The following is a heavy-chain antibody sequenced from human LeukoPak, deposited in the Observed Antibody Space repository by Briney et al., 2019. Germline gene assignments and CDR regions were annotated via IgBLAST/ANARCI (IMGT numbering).Heavy chain of an antibody. V-gene: IGHV3-21*01. CDR2: ISSSSSYI. J-gene: IGHJ3*02. CDR1: GFTFSSYS. Sequence: KPGGSLRLSCAASGFTFSSYSMNWVRQAPGKGLEWVSSISSSSSYIYYADSVKGRFTISRDNAKNSLYLQMNSLRAEDTAVYYCAREHKGSGAFDIWGQGTMVTVSS. CDR3: AREHKGSGAFDI.